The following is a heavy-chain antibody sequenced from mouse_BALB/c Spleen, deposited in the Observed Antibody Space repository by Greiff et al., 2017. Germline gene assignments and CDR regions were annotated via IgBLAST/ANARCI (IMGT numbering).Heavy chain of an antibody. J-gene: IGHJ3*01. CDR2: ISYSGST. Sequence: EVQLQESGPGLVKPSQSLSLTCTVTGYSITSDYAWNWIRQFPGNKLEWMGYISYSGSTSYNPSLKSRISITRDTSKNQFFLQLNSVTTEDTATYYCASYDGYYLGWFAYWGQGTLVTVSA. V-gene: IGHV3-2*02. CDR3: ASYDGYYLGWFAY. CDR1: GYSITSDYA. D-gene: IGHD2-3*01.